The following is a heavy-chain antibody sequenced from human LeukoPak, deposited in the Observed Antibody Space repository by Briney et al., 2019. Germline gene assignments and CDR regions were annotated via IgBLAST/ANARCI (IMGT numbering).Heavy chain of an antibody. Sequence: GGSLRLSCAASGFPFSSYWMSWVRQAPGKGLEWVANIKQDGSDKYYVDSVKGRFTISRDNAKNSLYLQMNSLRAEDTAVYYCARDTQDAFDIWGQGTMVTVSS. CDR1: GFPFSSYW. CDR3: ARDTQDAFDI. CDR2: IKQDGSDK. V-gene: IGHV3-7*01. J-gene: IGHJ3*02.